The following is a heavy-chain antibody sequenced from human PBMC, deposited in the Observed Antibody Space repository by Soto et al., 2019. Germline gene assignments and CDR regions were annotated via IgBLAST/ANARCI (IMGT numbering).Heavy chain of an antibody. CDR3: ARQIYDSDTGPNFQYYFDS. CDR1: GYSFAGYW. J-gene: IGHJ4*02. D-gene: IGHD3-22*01. CDR2: IDPSDSQT. Sequence: GESLKISCKGSGYSFAGYWITWVRQKPGKGLEWMGRIDPSDSQTYYSPSFRGHVTISVTKSITTVFLQWSSLRASDTAMYYCARQIYDSDTGPNFQYYFDSWGQGPPVTVSS. V-gene: IGHV5-10-1*01.